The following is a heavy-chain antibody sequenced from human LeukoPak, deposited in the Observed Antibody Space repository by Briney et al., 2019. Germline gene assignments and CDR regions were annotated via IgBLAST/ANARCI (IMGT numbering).Heavy chain of an antibody. CDR2: INAGNGNT. CDR3: ARDPRPYDILTGYPPEYYFDY. V-gene: IGHV1-3*01. Sequence: GASVKVSCKASGYTFTSYAMHWVRQAPGQRLEWMGWINAGNGNTKYSQKFQGWVTMTRDTSISTAYMELSRLRSDDTAVYYCARDPRPYDILTGYPPEYYFDYWGQGTLVTVSS. D-gene: IGHD3-9*01. CDR1: GYTFTSYA. J-gene: IGHJ4*02.